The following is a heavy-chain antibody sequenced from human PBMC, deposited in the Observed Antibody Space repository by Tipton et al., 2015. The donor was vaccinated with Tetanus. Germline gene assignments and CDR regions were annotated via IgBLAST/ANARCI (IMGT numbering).Heavy chain of an antibody. Sequence: QLVQSGGEVKKPGESLKISCKGSGYIFNNYWIGWVRQKPGKGLEWMGIIYPGDSDTRYSPPFQGQVTISVDKSINTAYLQWCSLKASDTSMFYCARAHCTDGVCNFDFWGQGALVTVAS. CDR1: GYIFNNYW. CDR2: IYPGDSDT. D-gene: IGHD2-8*01. J-gene: IGHJ4*02. V-gene: IGHV5-51*01. CDR3: ARAHCTDGVCNFDF.